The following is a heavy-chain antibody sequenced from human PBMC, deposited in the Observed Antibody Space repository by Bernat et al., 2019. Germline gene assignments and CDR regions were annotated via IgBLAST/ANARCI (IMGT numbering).Heavy chain of an antibody. D-gene: IGHD1-7*01. V-gene: IGHV3-23*01. Sequence: EVQLLESGGGLVQPGGSLRLSCAASGFTFSSYAMSWVRQAPGTGLEWVSAISGSGGSTYYADSVKGRFTISRDNSKNTLYLQMNSLRAEDTAVYYCAKDSLSFRTGTRRYFDYWGQGTLVTVSS. CDR1: GFTFSSYA. CDR2: ISGSGGST. CDR3: AKDSLSFRTGTRRYFDY. J-gene: IGHJ4*02.